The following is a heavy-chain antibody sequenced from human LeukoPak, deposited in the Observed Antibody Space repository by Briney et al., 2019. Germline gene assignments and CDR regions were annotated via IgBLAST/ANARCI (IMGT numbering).Heavy chain of an antibody. CDR3: ARDKHGSGSYYKSPRWSDP. J-gene: IGHJ5*02. V-gene: IGHV1-18*04. D-gene: IGHD3-10*01. Sequence: ASVKVSCKASGYTFTSYGISWVRQAPGQGLEWMGWISAYNGNTNYAQKLQGRVTMTTDTSTSTAYMELRSLRSDDTAVYYCARDKHGSGSYYKSPRWSDPWGQGTLVTVSS. CDR1: GYTFTSYG. CDR2: ISAYNGNT.